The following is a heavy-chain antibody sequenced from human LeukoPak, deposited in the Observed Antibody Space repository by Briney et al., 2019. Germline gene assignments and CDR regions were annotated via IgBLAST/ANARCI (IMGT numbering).Heavy chain of an antibody. Sequence: SETLSLTCAVYGGAFSGYYWSWIRKPPGKGLEWIGEINHSGSTNYNPSLKSRVTISVDTSKNQFSLKLSSVTAADTAVYYCARLPPPPRGYSHYYYYMDVWGKGTTVTISS. CDR1: GGAFSGYY. CDR2: INHSGST. V-gene: IGHV4-34*01. J-gene: IGHJ6*03. D-gene: IGHD5-18*01. CDR3: ARLPPPPRGYSHYYYYMDV.